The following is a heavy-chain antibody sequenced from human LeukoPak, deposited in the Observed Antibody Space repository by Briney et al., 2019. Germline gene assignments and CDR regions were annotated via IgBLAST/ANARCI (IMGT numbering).Heavy chain of an antibody. J-gene: IGHJ6*02. CDR3: ARQVRRETYSMDV. V-gene: IGHV4-39*01. CDR1: GGSITSSNSY. CDR2: IYYSGTT. Sequence: SETLSLTCTVSGGSITSSNSYWGWIRQPPGKGLEWIGSIYYSGTTYYNPSLKSRVTISVDTSKNQFSLKLSSVTAADTAVYYCARQVRRETYSMDVWGQGTRSPSP. D-gene: IGHD3-10*01.